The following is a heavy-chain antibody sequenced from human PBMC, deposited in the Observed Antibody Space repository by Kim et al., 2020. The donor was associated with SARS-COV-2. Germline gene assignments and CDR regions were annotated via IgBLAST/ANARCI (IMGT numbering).Heavy chain of an antibody. Sequence: SVKVSCKASGGTFSSYAISWVRQAPGQGLEWMGGIIPIFGTANYAQKFQGRVTITADESTSTAYMELSSLRSEDTAVYYCARCQGTPQLCAFDIWGQGTMVTVSS. CDR3: ARCQGTPQLCAFDI. D-gene: IGHD2-2*01. CDR1: GGTFSSYA. CDR2: IIPIFGTA. J-gene: IGHJ3*02. V-gene: IGHV1-69*13.